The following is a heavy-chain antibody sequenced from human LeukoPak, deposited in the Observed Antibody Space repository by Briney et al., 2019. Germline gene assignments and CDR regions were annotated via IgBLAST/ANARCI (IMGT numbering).Heavy chain of an antibody. CDR2: INPSGGST. Sequence: ASVKVSCKASGYTFTSYDINWVRQATGQGLEWMGIINPSGGSTSYAQKFQGRVTMTRDTSTSTVYMELSSLRSEDTAVYYCARAPIAAAVTGFDYWGQGTLVTVSS. V-gene: IGHV1-46*01. J-gene: IGHJ4*02. D-gene: IGHD6-13*01. CDR3: ARAPIAAAVTGFDY. CDR1: GYTFTSYD.